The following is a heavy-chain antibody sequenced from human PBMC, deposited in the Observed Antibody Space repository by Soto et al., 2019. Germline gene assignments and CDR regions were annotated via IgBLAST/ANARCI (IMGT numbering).Heavy chain of an antibody. V-gene: IGHV3-23*01. CDR1: GFTFSSYA. J-gene: IGHJ4*02. D-gene: IGHD6-19*01. Sequence: EVQVLESGGGLVQPGGSLRLSCAASGFTFSSYAMIWVRQAPGKGLEWVSAISGSGDKTWYADSVKGRLTTSRDNSKNTLYLQMNSLRAEDTAVYYCAKDLHISSDWYGGIDYWGQGTLVTVSS. CDR3: AKDLHISSDWYGGIDY. CDR2: ISGSGDKT.